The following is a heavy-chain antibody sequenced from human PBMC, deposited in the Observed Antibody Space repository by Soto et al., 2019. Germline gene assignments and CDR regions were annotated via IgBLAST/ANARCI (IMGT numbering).Heavy chain of an antibody. CDR3: ARRHSSGHMDY. Sequence: PGESLKISCKGSGYSFVNYWISWLRQMPGKGPEWIGRIDPRDSYINYSPSFQGHVTISADKSISTAYLQWSSLKASDTAIYYCARRHSSGHMDYWGQGALVTVSS. J-gene: IGHJ4*02. CDR2: IDPRDSYI. CDR1: GYSFVNYW. V-gene: IGHV5-10-1*01. D-gene: IGHD3-22*01.